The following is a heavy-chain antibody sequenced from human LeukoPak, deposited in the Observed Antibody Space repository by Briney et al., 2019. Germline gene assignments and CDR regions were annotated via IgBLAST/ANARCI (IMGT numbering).Heavy chain of an antibody. D-gene: IGHD2-15*01. CDR1: GFTFSSYA. CDR2: ISGSGGST. CDR3: AKDRKDIVVVVAATLGR. V-gene: IGHV3-23*01. J-gene: IGHJ4*02. Sequence: GGSLRLSCAASGFTFSSYAMSWVRQAPGKGLEWVSAISGSGGSTYYADSVKGRFTISRDNSKNTLYLQMNSLRAEDTAVYYCAKDRKDIVVVVAATLGRWGQETLVTVSS.